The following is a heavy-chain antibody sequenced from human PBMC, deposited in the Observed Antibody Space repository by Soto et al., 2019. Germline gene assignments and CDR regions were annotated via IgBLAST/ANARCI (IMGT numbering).Heavy chain of an antibody. J-gene: IGHJ4*02. CDR2: INHSGST. D-gene: IGHD3-9*01. V-gene: IGHV4-34*01. CDR3: ARGSYDILTGYPYLDY. Sequence: SETLSLTCAVYGGSFSCYYWSWSRQPPGKGLEWIGEINHSGSTNYNPSLKSRVTISVDTSKNQFSLKLSSVTAADTAVYYCARGSYDILTGYPYLDYWGQGTLVTVSS. CDR1: GGSFSCYY.